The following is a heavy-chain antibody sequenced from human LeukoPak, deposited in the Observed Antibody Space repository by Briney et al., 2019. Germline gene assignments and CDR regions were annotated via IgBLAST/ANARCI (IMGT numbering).Heavy chain of an antibody. CDR1: GFTFSSYE. V-gene: IGHV3-48*03. D-gene: IGHD3-22*01. Sequence: GGSLRLPRAASGFTFSSYEMNWVRQAPGKGLEWVSYISSSGTTIYYVDSVKGRFAISRDNAKNSLYLQMNSLRAEDTAVYYCARNNYYYESSGYFRHDVWGQGTLVTVSS. J-gene: IGHJ4*02. CDR2: ISSSGTTI. CDR3: ARNNYYYESSGYFRHDV.